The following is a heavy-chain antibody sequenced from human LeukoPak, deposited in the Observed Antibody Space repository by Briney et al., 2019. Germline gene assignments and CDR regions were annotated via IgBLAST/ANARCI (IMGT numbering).Heavy chain of an antibody. V-gene: IGHV6-1*01. CDR3: AKNSGSYKRYYYYGMDV. Sequence: SQTLSLTCAISGDSVSSNSAAWNWIRQSPSRGLEWLGRTYYRSKWYNDYAVSVKSRITINPVTSKNQFSLQLNSVTPEDTAVYYCAKNSGSYKRYYYYGMDVWGQGTTVTVSS. J-gene: IGHJ6*02. CDR1: GDSVSSNSAA. CDR2: TYYRSKWYN. D-gene: IGHD1-26*01.